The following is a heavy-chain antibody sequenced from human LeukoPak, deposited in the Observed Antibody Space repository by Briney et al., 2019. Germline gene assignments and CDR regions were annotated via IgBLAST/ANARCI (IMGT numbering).Heavy chain of an antibody. J-gene: IGHJ4*02. Sequence: GGSLRLSCAASGSTFSSYGMHWVRQAPGKGLEWVAVISYDGSNKYYADSVKGRFTISRDNSKNTLYLQMNSLRAEDTAVYYCAKAVDSSGWFNYFDYWGQGTLVTVSS. CDR3: AKAVDSSGWFNYFDY. D-gene: IGHD6-19*01. CDR1: GSTFSSYG. V-gene: IGHV3-30*18. CDR2: ISYDGSNK.